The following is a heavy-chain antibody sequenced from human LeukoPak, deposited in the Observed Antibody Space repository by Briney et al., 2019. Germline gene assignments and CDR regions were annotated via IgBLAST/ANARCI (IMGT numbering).Heavy chain of an antibody. CDR1: GGSISSSSYY. V-gene: IGHV4-39*01. CDR2: IYYSGST. J-gene: IGHJ4*02. D-gene: IGHD3-22*01. Sequence: SETLSLTCTVSGGSISSSSYYWGWLRQPPGKGLEWIGSIYYSGSTYYNPSLKSRVTISVDTSKNQFSLKLSSVTAADTAVYYCASDSSGYYYTPYFDYWGQGTLVTVSS. CDR3: ASDSSGYYYTPYFDY.